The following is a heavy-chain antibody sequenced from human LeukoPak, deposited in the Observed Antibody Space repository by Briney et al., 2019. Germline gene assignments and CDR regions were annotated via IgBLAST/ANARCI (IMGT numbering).Heavy chain of an antibody. D-gene: IGHD5-12*01. CDR2: INQDGSQK. Sequence: PGGSLRLSCAASGFTFGSCLMNWVRQTPGKGLEGVANINQDGSQKFYVDSVKGRFTISRDNANTSLYLQMNSLRAEDTAVYYCARDALVAHAFDIWGQGTMVTVSS. CDR3: ARDALVAHAFDI. J-gene: IGHJ3*02. V-gene: IGHV3-7*01. CDR1: GFTFGSCL.